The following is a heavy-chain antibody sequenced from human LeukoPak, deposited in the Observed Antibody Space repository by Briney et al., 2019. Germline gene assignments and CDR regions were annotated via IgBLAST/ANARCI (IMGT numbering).Heavy chain of an antibody. V-gene: IGHV4-34*01. CDR2: INHSGST. J-gene: IGHJ5*02. CDR1: GGSFSGYY. D-gene: IGHD3-10*01. CDR3: ARGGYYGSGNDFRFDP. Sequence: PSETLSLTCAVYGGSFSGYYWSWIRQPPGKGLEWIGEINHSGSTNYNPSLKSRVTISVDTSKNQFSLKLSSVTAADTAIYYCARGGYYGSGNDFRFDPWGQGTLVTVSS.